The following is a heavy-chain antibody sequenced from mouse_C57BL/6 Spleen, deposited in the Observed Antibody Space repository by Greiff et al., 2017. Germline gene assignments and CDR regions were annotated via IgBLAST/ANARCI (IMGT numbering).Heavy chain of an antibody. D-gene: IGHD1-1*01. CDR1: GYNFTSYW. J-gene: IGHJ2*01. CDR3: ARGGYYGSSYEDY. CDR2: IYPSDSET. Sequence: QVQLQQPGAELVRPGSSVTLSCTASGYNFTSYWMDWVKQRPGQGLEWIGNIYPSDSETHYNQKFKDKATLTVDKSSSTAYMQRSSLTSEDSAVYYCARGGYYGSSYEDYWGQGTTLTVSS. V-gene: IGHV1-61*01.